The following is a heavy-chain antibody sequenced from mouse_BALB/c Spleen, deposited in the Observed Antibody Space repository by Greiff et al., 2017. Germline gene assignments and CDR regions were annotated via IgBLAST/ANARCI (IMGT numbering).Heavy chain of an antibody. CDR3: ARGYYDYFDY. J-gene: IGHJ2*01. V-gene: IGHV1S81*02. Sequence: VQLQQPGAELVKPGASVKLSCKASGYTFTSYWMHWVKQRPGQGLEWIGEINPSNGRTNYNEKFKSKATLTVDKSSSTAYMQLSSLTSEDSAVYYGARGYYDYFDYWGQGTTLTVSS. CDR1: GYTFTSYW. D-gene: IGHD1-1*01. CDR2: INPSNGRT.